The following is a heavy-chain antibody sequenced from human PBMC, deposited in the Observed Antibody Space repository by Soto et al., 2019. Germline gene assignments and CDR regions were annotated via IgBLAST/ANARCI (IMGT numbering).Heavy chain of an antibody. D-gene: IGHD6-6*01. CDR1: GGSISSYY. CDR3: ARAWDSSSPNWFDP. Sequence: PSETLSLTCTVSGGSISSYYWSWIRQPPGKGLEWIGYIYYSGSTNYNPSLKSRVTISVDTSKNQFSLKLSSVTAADTAVYHCARAWDSSSPNWFDPWGQGTLVTVSS. J-gene: IGHJ5*02. CDR2: IYYSGST. V-gene: IGHV4-59*12.